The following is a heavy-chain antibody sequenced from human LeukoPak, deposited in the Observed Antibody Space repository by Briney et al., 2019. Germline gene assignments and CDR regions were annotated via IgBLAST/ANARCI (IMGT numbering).Heavy chain of an antibody. J-gene: IGHJ4*02. CDR2: ISGSGGST. V-gene: IGHV3-23*01. CDR1: GFTFSSYA. CDR3: AKDTYYYDSSGYVDY. Sequence: GGSLRLSCAASGFTFSSYAMSWVRQAPGKGLEWVSAISGSGGSTYYADSVKGRFTISRDNSKNTLYLQMNSLRAEDTAEYYCAKDTYYYDSSGYVDYWGQETLVTVSS. D-gene: IGHD3-22*01.